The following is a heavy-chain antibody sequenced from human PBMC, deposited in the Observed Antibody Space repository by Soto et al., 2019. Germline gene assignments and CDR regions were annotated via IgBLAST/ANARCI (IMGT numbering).Heavy chain of an antibody. CDR1: GYSFTSYW. D-gene: IGHD3-9*01. CDR3: ARHLNYDILTGYGYYYYGMDG. J-gene: IGHJ6*02. Sequence: PGESLKISCKGSGYSFTSYWISWVRQMPGKGLEWMGRIDPSDSYTNYSPSFQGHVTISADKSISTAYLQWSSLKASDTAMYYCARHLNYDILTGYGYYYYGMDGWGQGTTVTVSS. CDR2: IDPSDSYT. V-gene: IGHV5-10-1*01.